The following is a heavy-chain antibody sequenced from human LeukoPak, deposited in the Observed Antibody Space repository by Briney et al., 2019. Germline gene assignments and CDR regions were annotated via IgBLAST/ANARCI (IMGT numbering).Heavy chain of an antibody. CDR2: ISSSGSTI. Sequence: GGSLRLSCAASGFTFSSYSMNWVRQAPGKGLEWVSYISSSGSTIYYADSVKGRFTISRDNAKNSLYLQMNSLRAEDTAVYYCARDSSDGGAFDIWGQGTMVTVSS. CDR3: ARDSSDGGAFDI. V-gene: IGHV3-48*04. J-gene: IGHJ3*02. D-gene: IGHD3-10*01. CDR1: GFTFSSYS.